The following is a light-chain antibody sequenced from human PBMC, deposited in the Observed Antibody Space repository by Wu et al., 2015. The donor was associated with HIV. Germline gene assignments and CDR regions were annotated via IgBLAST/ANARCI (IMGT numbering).Light chain of an antibody. CDR1: QTISSY. CDR3: QQTYNFPRT. Sequence: DIQMSQSPASLSASVGERVTITCRASQTISSYLTWYQHKPGEAPKVLIYATSRLQSGVPSRFSGSASGTDFTLTITNLQLEDFATYYCQQTYNFPRTFGPGTKVDIK. CDR2: ATS. J-gene: IGKJ3*01. V-gene: IGKV1-39*01.